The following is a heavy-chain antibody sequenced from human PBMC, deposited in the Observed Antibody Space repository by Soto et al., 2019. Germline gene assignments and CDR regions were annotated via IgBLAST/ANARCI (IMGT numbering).Heavy chain of an antibody. Sequence: QVQLVQSGAEVKRPGSSVRVSCKASGDTFGRNAIHWVRQAPGQGLEWMGGIIPMFPTTNYAQKFKGRLTIYADEYTGTAYMEMTSLTSEDTAVYYCTKDGDSADYGYWGQVTLVTGSS. CDR1: GDTFGRNA. V-gene: IGHV1-69*01. J-gene: IGHJ4*02. CDR3: TKDGDSADYGY. CDR2: IIPMFPTT. D-gene: IGHD2-21*01.